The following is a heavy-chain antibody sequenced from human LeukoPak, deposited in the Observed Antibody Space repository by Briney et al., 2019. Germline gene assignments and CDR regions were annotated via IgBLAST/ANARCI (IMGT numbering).Heavy chain of an antibody. V-gene: IGHV4-61*02. CDR1: AGSISSGSYY. D-gene: IGHD6-13*01. Sequence: SQTLSLTCPVSAGSISSGSYYWSWIRQPAGKGLEWIGRIYTSGSTNYNPSLKSRVTISVDTSKNQFSLKLSSVTAADTAVYYCARGTYSSSWYFDYWGQGTLVTVSS. J-gene: IGHJ4*02. CDR3: ARGTYSSSWYFDY. CDR2: IYTSGST.